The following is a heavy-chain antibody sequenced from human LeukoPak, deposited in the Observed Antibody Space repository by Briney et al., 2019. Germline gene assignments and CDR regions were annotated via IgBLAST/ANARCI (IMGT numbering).Heavy chain of an antibody. CDR1: GGSITSSS. V-gene: IGHV4-4*07. CDR3: ARDLSPLYARYYYYYMDV. J-gene: IGHJ6*03. Sequence: PSETLSLTCTVSGGSITSSSWSWIRQPAGKELQWIGRIYNSGSTTYSPSLKSRVTMSLDTSKNQFSLRLSSVTAADTAVYYCARDLSPLYARYYYYYMDVWGKGTTVTVSS. CDR2: IYNSGST. D-gene: IGHD5/OR15-5a*01.